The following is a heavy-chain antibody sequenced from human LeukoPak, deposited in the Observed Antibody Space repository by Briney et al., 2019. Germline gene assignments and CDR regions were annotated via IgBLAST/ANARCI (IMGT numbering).Heavy chain of an antibody. CDR3: AKRGVVIRVILVGFHKEAYYFDS. J-gene: IGHJ4*02. CDR2: ISWNSGSI. V-gene: IGHV3-9*01. D-gene: IGHD3-22*01. Sequence: SLRLSCAASGFTFDDYAMHWVRQAPGKGLEWVSGISWNSGSIGYADSVKGRFTISRDNAKNSLYLQMNSLRAEDTAVYFCAKRGVVIRVILVGFHKEAYYFDSWGQGALVTVSS. CDR1: GFTFDDYA.